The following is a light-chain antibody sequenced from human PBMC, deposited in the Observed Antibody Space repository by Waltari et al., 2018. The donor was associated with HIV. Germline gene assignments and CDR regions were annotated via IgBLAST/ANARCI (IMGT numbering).Light chain of an antibody. CDR3: GTWDDSLNGWEV. V-gene: IGLV1-44*01. CDR1: SSNIGNDA. Sequence: QSVLTQPPSASGTPGQTVTISCSGSSSNIGNDAVNWYQQLPGTAPKLLIYSNNQLPSGVPDRFSGSKSGTSAYRAISGLQSEDQADYYCGTWDDSLNGWEVFGGGTKLTVL. CDR2: SNN. J-gene: IGLJ2*01.